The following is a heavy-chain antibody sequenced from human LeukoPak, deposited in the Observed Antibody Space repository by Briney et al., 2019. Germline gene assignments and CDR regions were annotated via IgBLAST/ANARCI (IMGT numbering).Heavy chain of an antibody. CDR2: ISYDGSNK. CDR1: GFTFSSYA. V-gene: IGHV3-30*01. J-gene: IGHJ4*02. D-gene: IGHD4-17*01. CDR3: AREGPDYGDYFF. Sequence: GGSLRLSCAASGFTFSSYAMHWVRQAPGKGLEWVAVISYDGSNKYYADSVKGRFTISRDNSKNTLYLQMNSLRAEDTAVYYCAREGPDYGDYFFWGQGTLVTVSS.